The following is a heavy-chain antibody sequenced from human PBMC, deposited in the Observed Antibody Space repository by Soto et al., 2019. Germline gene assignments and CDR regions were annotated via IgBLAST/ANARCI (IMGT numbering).Heavy chain of an antibody. D-gene: IGHD6-25*01. CDR3: ARDRAAPGISRSFDH. CDR2: ILYDGTNK. J-gene: IGHJ4*01. Sequence: GGSLRLSCAASELTFSNYVMHWARQAPGKGLEWGAIILYDGTNKDYADSVKGRFTISRDNSKNTLYLQMNSLRSEDTAVYYCARDRAAPGISRSFDHWGHATLVTVSS. CDR1: ELTFSNYV. V-gene: IGHV3-30-3*01.